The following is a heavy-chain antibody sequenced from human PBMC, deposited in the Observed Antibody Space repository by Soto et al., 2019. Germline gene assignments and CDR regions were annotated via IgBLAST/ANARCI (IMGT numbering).Heavy chain of an antibody. D-gene: IGHD3-9*01. J-gene: IGHJ4*02. V-gene: IGHV4-31*03. CDR1: GGSISSGGYY. CDR2: IYYSGST. CDR3: ARVVWDYDILTGYSYYFDY. Sequence: QVQLQESGPGLVKPSQTLSLTCTVSGGSISSGGYYWSWIRQHPGKGLEWIGYIYYSGSTYYNPSLKSRVTVSVDTSKNQFSLKLSSVTAADTAVYYCARVVWDYDILTGYSYYFDYWGQGTLVTVSS.